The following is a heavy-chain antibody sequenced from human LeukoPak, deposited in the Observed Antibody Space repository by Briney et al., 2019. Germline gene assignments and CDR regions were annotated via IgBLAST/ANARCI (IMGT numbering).Heavy chain of an antibody. CDR2: IYYSGST. CDR3: ARESSSGWGYYFDY. V-gene: IGHV4-61*10. D-gene: IGHD6-19*01. Sequence: PSETLSLTCTVSGGSISTGTYYWSWIRQPAGKGLEWIGYIYYSGSTNYNPSLKSRVTISVDTSKNQFSLKLSSVTAADTAVYYCARESSSGWGYYFDYWGQGTLVTVSS. J-gene: IGHJ4*02. CDR1: GGSISTGTYY.